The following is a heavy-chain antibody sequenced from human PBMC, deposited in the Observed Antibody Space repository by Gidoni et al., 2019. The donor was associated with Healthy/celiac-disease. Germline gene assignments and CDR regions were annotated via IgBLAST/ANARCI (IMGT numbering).Heavy chain of an antibody. CDR2: SSGSGGST. J-gene: IGHJ2*01. Sequence: EVQLLTSGGGLVQPGGSLRLSCAASGSTFSSYAMSWVRQSQGKGLDWVSASSGSGGSTYYAESVKGRFTISRDNSKNTLYLQMNSLRAEDTAVYYCAKGIDGDYEYWYFDLWGRGTLVTVSS. D-gene: IGHD4-17*01. CDR1: GSTFSSYA. V-gene: IGHV3-23*01. CDR3: AKGIDGDYEYWYFDL.